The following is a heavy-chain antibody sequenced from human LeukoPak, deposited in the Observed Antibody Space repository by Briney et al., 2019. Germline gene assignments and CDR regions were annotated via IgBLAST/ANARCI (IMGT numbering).Heavy chain of an antibody. J-gene: IGHJ5*02. D-gene: IGHD3-22*01. V-gene: IGHV3-11*04. CDR1: GFTFSDYY. Sequence: GGSLRLSCAASGFTFSDYYMSWIRQAPGKGLEWVSYISSSGSTIYYADSVKGRFTISRDNSKNTLYLQMNSLRAEDTAVYYCARGERDYYDSSGYYLNWFDPWGQGTLVTVSS. CDR3: ARGERDYYDSSGYYLNWFDP. CDR2: ISSSGSTI.